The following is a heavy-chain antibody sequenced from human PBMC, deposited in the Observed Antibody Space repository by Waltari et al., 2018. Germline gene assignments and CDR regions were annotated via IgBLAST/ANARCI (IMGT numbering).Heavy chain of an antibody. V-gene: IGHV3-7*04. CDR1: GFPFSSFW. Sequence: EVQLVEPGGGLVQPGGSLRPSGAASGFPFSSFWMIWVRQAPGKGVEWVANIKDDGSEKYYVDSVKGRFTISRDNAKNSLFLQMNSLGAEDTAVYYCAREGGNYGYWGQGTLVTVSS. D-gene: IGHD1-26*01. CDR2: IKDDGSEK. CDR3: AREGGNYGY. J-gene: IGHJ4*02.